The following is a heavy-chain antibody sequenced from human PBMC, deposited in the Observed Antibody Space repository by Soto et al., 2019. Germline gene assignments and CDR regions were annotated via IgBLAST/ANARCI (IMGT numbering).Heavy chain of an antibody. V-gene: IGHV1-3*01. CDR1: GYTFTSYA. Sequence: GASVKVSCKASGYTFTSYAMHWVRQAPGQRLEWMGWINAGNGNTKYSQKFQGRVTITRDTSASTAYMELSSLRSEDTAVYYCARSPAIAAGPRRQPYYYFDYWGQGTLVTVSS. CDR3: ARSPAIAAGPRRQPYYYFDY. CDR2: INAGNGNT. D-gene: IGHD6-13*01. J-gene: IGHJ4*02.